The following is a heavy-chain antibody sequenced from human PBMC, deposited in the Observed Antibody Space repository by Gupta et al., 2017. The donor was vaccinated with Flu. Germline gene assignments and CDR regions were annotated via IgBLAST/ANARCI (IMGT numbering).Heavy chain of an antibody. Sequence: EVQLVESGGGLVQPGGSLRLSCEDSGCISGSYWMEGVRKAPGKGLVWVSRIHSDGDRIKDADSVEGRFTISRDKAKKTVYLQMSSLTAEDAAVYYWVTLPPGYWGQGTLVTVSS. J-gene: IGHJ4*02. CDR3: VTLPPGY. V-gene: IGHV3-74*01. CDR2: IHSDGDRI. CDR1: GCISGSYW.